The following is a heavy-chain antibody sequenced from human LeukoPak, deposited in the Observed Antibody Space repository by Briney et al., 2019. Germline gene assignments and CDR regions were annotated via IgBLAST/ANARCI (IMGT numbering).Heavy chain of an antibody. CDR2: IYTSGST. J-gene: IGHJ4*02. CDR3: ARDGQSGFSSWYAPFDY. D-gene: IGHD6-13*01. CDR1: GGSISSYY. V-gene: IGHV4-4*07. Sequence: PSETLSLTCTVSGGSISSYYWSWIRQPAGKGLEWIGRIYTSGSTNYNPSLKSRVTMSVDTSKNQFSLKLSSVTAADTAVHYCARDGQSGFSSWYAPFDYWGQGTLVTVSS.